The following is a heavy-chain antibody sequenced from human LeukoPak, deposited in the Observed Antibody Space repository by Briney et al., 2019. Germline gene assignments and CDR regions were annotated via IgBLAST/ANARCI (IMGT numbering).Heavy chain of an antibody. CDR3: AKNTMILLGPLDY. CDR1: GFTFSSYA. J-gene: IGHJ4*02. Sequence: AGGSLRLSCAASGFTFSSYAMTWVRQAPGKGLEWVSTISGSGGTTYYVDSVEGRFTISRDNSKNTLYLQLNSLRAEDTALYYCAKNTMILLGPLDYWGQGTLVTVSS. V-gene: IGHV3-23*01. CDR2: ISGSGGTT. D-gene: IGHD3-22*01.